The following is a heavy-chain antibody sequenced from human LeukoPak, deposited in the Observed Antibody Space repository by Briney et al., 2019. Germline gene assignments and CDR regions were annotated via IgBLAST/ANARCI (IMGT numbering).Heavy chain of an antibody. D-gene: IGHD4-17*01. CDR1: GGSISSYY. J-gene: IGHJ3*02. CDR3: ARRGVYGAYDAFDI. Sequence: SETLSLTCTVSGGSISSYYWSWIRQPPGKGLEWIGYIYYSGSTNYNPSLKSRVTISVDTSKNQFSLKLSSVTAADTAVYYCARRGVYGAYDAFDIWGQGTVVTVSS. CDR2: IYYSGST. V-gene: IGHV4-59*01.